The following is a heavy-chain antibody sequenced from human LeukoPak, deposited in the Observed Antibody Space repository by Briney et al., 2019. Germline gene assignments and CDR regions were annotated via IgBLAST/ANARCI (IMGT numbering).Heavy chain of an antibody. J-gene: IGHJ4*02. CDR2: ISSSSSAI. D-gene: IGHD2-15*01. CDR1: GFTFSRFG. CDR3: AQKGGTDH. V-gene: IGHV3-48*02. Sequence: GGSLRLSCAASGFTFSRFGMNWVRQDPGKGLEWISYISSSSSAIYYADSVKGRFTISRDNAKNSLYLQMSSLRDEDTAVYYCAQKGGTDHWGQGTLVTVFS.